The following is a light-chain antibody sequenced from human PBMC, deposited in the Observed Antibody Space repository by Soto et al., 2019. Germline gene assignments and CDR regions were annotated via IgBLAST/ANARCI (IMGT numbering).Light chain of an antibody. V-gene: IGKV3D-15*01. Sequence: EIVLTQSPGTLSLSPGERATLSCRASQSVSNNYLAWYQQKPGQAPRLLIYGASNRATGIPDRFSGSGSGTEFTLTISSLQSEDFAVYYCQQYNNWPPLLTFGQGTRLEIK. CDR3: QQYNNWPPLLT. J-gene: IGKJ5*01. CDR2: GAS. CDR1: QSVSNN.